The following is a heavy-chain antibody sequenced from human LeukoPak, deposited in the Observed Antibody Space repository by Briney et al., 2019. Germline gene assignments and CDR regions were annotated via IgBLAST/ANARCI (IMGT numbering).Heavy chain of an antibody. CDR2: IKQDGGEK. Sequence: GGSLRLSCAASGFTFSSYWMSWVRQAPGKGLEWAANIKQDGGEKHYVESVKGRFTISRDNAKNSVYLQMNSLRAQDTAVYYCARDQILGYCSGGSCPPDAFDIWGQGTMVTVSS. D-gene: IGHD2-15*01. CDR3: ARDQILGYCSGGSCPPDAFDI. V-gene: IGHV3-7*01. J-gene: IGHJ3*02. CDR1: GFTFSSYW.